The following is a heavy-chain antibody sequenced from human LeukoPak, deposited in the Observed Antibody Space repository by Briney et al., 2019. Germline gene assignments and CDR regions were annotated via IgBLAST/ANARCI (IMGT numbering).Heavy chain of an antibody. D-gene: IGHD3-22*01. Sequence: PSETLSLTCTVSGGSISSSSYYWGWIRRPPGKGLEWIGSFYYSGSTYYNPSLKSRVTISVDTSKNQFSLKLSSVTAADTAVYYCARQDYRYDSSGHTLDYWGQGTLVTVSS. CDR3: ARQDYRYDSSGHTLDY. CDR2: FYYSGST. J-gene: IGHJ4*02. V-gene: IGHV4-39*01. CDR1: GGSISSSSYY.